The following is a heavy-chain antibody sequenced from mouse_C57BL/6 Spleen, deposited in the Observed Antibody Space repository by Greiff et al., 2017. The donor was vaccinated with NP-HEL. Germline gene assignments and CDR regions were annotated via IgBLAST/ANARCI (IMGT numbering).Heavy chain of an antibody. CDR2: IDPANGNT. Sequence: EVKLLESVAELVRPGASVKLSCTASGFNIKNTYMHWVKQRPEQGLEWIGRIDPANGNTKYAPKFQGKATITADTSSNTAYLQLSSLTSEDTAIYYCASRDYGSEGFAYWGQGTLVTVSA. CDR1: GFNIKNTY. CDR3: ASRDYGSEGFAY. V-gene: IGHV14-3*01. J-gene: IGHJ3*01. D-gene: IGHD1-1*01.